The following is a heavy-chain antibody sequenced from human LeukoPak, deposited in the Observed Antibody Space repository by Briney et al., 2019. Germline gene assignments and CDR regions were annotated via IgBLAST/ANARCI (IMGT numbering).Heavy chain of an antibody. J-gene: IGHJ4*02. D-gene: IGHD2-2*01. CDR2: IIPIFGTA. CDR1: GGTFSSYA. CDR3: ATGKGYCSSTSCYVEY. V-gene: IGHV1-69*05. Sequence: ASVKVSCKASGGTFSSYAISWVRQAPGQGLEWMGRIIPIFGTANYAQKFQGRVTITTDESTSTAYMELSSLRSEDTAVYYCATGKGYCSSTSCYVEYWGQGTLVTVSS.